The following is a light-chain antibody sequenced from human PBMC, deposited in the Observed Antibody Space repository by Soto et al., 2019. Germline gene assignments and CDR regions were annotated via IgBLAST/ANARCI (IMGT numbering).Light chain of an antibody. CDR1: QGISSW. CDR2: AAS. J-gene: IGKJ5*01. V-gene: IGKV1-12*01. Sequence: DIQMTQSPSSVSASVGDRVTITCRASQGISSWLAWYQKKPGKAPNLLIYAASSLQSGVPSRFSGSESGTDFTLTISSLQPEDCAIYFXXXXXSFPITFGQGTRLEIK. CDR3: XXXXSFPIT.